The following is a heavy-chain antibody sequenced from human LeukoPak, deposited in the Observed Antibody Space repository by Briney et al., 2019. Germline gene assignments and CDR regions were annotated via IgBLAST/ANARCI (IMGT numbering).Heavy chain of an antibody. J-gene: IGHJ4*02. V-gene: IGHV4-34*01. Sequence: SETLSLTCAVYGGSFSGYYWSWIRQPPGKGLEWIREINHSGSTNYNPSLKSRVTISVDTSKNQFSLKLSSVTAADTAVYYCARGVSSGSSPDYWGQGTLVTVSS. CDR2: INHSGST. CDR1: GGSFSGYY. CDR3: ARGVSSGSSPDY. D-gene: IGHD6-19*01.